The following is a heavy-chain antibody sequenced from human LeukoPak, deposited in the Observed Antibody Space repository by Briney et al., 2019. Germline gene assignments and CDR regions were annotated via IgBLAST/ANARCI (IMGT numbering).Heavy chain of an antibody. J-gene: IGHJ3*02. Sequence: SETLSLTCTVSGGSISSYYWSWIRQPAGKGLEWIGRIYTSGSTNYNPSLKSRVTMSVDTSKNQFSLKLSSVTAEDTAVYYCAKSKNGGYSYGDDAFDIWGQGTMVTVSS. CDR3: AKSKNGGYSYGDDAFDI. CDR1: GGSISSYY. D-gene: IGHD5-18*01. CDR2: IYTSGST. V-gene: IGHV4-4*07.